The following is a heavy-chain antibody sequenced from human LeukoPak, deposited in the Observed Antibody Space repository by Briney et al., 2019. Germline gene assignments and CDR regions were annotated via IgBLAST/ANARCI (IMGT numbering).Heavy chain of an antibody. CDR2: ILYDGINK. D-gene: IGHD3-22*01. Sequence: GGSLRLSCAASGFTFSSYGMHWVRQAPGKGLEWLAVILYDGINKYYADSVKGRFTISRDNSKNTLYLQMNSLRAEDTAVYYCAKVILGGYYDSSGYYEDYWGQGTLVTVSS. CDR1: GFTFSSYG. V-gene: IGHV3-30*18. J-gene: IGHJ4*02. CDR3: AKVILGGYYDSSGYYEDY.